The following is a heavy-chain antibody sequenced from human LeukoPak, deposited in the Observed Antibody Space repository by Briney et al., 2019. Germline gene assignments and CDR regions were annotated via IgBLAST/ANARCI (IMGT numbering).Heavy chain of an antibody. V-gene: IGHV3-23*01. CDR1: GFTFSNYA. CDR3: AKDRGIFAVGYFDS. Sequence: GGSLRLYCTASGFTFSNYAMSWVRQAPGKGLEWVSGISGSGSTTYYTDSVKGRFTISRDNSKNTLYLQMNSLSAEDTAVYYCAKDRGIFAVGYFDSWGQGTLVSVSS. CDR2: ISGSGSTT. D-gene: IGHD3-3*01. J-gene: IGHJ4*02.